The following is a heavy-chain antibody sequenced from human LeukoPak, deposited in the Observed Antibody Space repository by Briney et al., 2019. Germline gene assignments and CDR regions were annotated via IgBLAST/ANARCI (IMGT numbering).Heavy chain of an antibody. D-gene: IGHD6-13*01. J-gene: IGHJ3*02. CDR3: AKAAPGYSSSWYPDAFDI. CDR2: ISGSGGYT. Sequence: GGSLRLSCAASGFTFSSYWVHWVRQAPGKGLEWVSGISGSGGYTYYADSVKGRVTISRDNSKNTLYLQMNSLRAEDTAVYYCAKAAPGYSSSWYPDAFDIWGQGTMVTVSS. CDR1: GFTFSSYW. V-gene: IGHV3-23*01.